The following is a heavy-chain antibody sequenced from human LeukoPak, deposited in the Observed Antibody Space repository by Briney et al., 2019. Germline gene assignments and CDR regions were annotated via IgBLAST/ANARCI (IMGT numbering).Heavy chain of an antibody. CDR1: GFSFSTYA. V-gene: IGHV3-23*01. CDR3: ASGTYRLGDY. D-gene: IGHD3-10*01. CDR2: ISGSGVDT. Sequence: PGGSLRLSCAASGFSFSTYAMSWDRQAPGKGLEWVSGISGSGVDTHYADSVKGRFRISRDNSKNTLYLQLNSLRAEDTAVYYCASGTYRLGDYWGLGTLVTVSS. J-gene: IGHJ4*02.